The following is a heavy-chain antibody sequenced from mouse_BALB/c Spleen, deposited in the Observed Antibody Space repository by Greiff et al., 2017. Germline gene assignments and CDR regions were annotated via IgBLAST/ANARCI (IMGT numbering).Heavy chain of an antibody. J-gene: IGHJ4*01. V-gene: IGHV3-2*02. CDR2: ISYSGST. CDR1: GYSITSYYA. CDR3: ARTGAMDY. Sequence: EVQRVESGPGLVKPSQSLSLTCTVTGYSITSYYAWNWIRQFPGNKLEWMGYISYSGSTSYNPSLKSRISITRDTSKNQFFLQLNSVTTEDTATYYCARTGAMDYWGQGTSVTVSS.